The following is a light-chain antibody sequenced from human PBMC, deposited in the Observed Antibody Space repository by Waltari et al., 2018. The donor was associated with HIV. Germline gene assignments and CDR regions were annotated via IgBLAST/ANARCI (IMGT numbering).Light chain of an antibody. CDR2: LGY. V-gene: IGKV2-28*01. CDR3: MQALQTPFT. CDR1: QSLLHSNGYNS. Sequence: IVLTQSPLSLPVTPGEPASISCRSSQSLLHSNGYNSLDWYLQKPGQSLQLLIYLGYNRASGVPDRFSGSGSGKDFTLKISRVEAEDVGVYYCMQALQTPFTFGPGTKVDIK. J-gene: IGKJ3*01.